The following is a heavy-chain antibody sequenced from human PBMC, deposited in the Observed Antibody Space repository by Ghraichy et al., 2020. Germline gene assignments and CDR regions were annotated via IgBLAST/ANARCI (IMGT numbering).Heavy chain of an antibody. CDR2: FDPEDGET. J-gene: IGHJ4*02. CDR3: ATMMTYCSSTSCYPSWNFDY. V-gene: IGHV1-24*01. CDR1: GYTLTELS. Sequence: ASVKVSCKVSGYTLTELSMHWVRQAPGKGLEWMGGFDPEDGETIYAQKFQGRVTMTEDTSTDTAYMELSSLRSEDTAVYYCATMMTYCSSTSCYPSWNFDYWGQGTLVTVSS. D-gene: IGHD2-2*01.